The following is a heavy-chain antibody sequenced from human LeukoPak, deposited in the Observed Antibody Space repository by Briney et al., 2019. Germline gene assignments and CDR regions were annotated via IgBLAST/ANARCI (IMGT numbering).Heavy chain of an antibody. CDR2: ISSSSDYI. CDR3: ATVSRSSWRAYDF. J-gene: IGHJ3*01. V-gene: IGHV3-21*04. Sequence: GGSLRLSCAASGFTFNNYIMNWVRQAPGKGLEWVSSISSSSDYIYYADSVKGRFTISRDDSKNTIYLQMNSLRAEDTAVYYCATVSRSSWRAYDFWGQGTTVIVSS. D-gene: IGHD2-2*01. CDR1: GFTFNNYI.